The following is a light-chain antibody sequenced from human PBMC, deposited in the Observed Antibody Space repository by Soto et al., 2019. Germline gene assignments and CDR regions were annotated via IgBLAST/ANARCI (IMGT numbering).Light chain of an antibody. V-gene: IGKV3-20*01. Sequence: EIVLTQSPGTLSLSPGERATLSCRVSQSVSSYLAWYQQKPGQAPRLLIYGASTRATGIPDRFSGSGSETDFTLTISRLEPEDFAVYYCQQYGSSPYTLGRGTKLEIK. CDR3: QQYGSSPYT. CDR1: QSVSSY. CDR2: GAS. J-gene: IGKJ2*01.